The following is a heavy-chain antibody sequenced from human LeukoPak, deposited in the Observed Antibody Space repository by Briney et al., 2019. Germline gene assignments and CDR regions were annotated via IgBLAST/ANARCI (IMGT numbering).Heavy chain of an antibody. CDR3: ARGGTYYYDSSGYSS. Sequence: ASVKVSCKASGYTFTSYDINWVRQATGQGLEWMGWMNPNSGNTGYAQKFQGRVTMTRNTSISTAYMELSSLRSEDTAVYYCARGGTYYYDSSGYSSWGQGTLVTVSS. V-gene: IGHV1-8*02. J-gene: IGHJ4*02. CDR2: MNPNSGNT. D-gene: IGHD3-22*01. CDR1: GYTFTSYD.